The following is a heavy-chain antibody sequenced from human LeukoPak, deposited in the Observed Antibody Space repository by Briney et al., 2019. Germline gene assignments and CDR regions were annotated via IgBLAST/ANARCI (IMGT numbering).Heavy chain of an antibody. CDR1: GFTFSNAW. CDR3: AKDAAAGPPRYYMDV. J-gene: IGHJ6*03. CDR2: IKSKTDGGTT. Sequence: GGSLRLSCAASGFTFSNAWMSWVRQAPGKGLEWVGRIKSKTDGGTTDYAAPVKGRFTISRDDSKNTLYLQMNSLKTEDTAVYYCAKDAAAGPPRYYMDVWGKGTTVTISS. D-gene: IGHD6-13*01. V-gene: IGHV3-15*01.